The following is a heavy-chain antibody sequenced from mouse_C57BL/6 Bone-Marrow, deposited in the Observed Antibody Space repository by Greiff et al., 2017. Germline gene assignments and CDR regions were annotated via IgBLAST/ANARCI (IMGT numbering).Heavy chain of an antibody. J-gene: IGHJ4*01. V-gene: IGHV7-3*01. CDR1: GFTFTDYY. CDR3: ARWTAQAHYYAMDY. Sequence: EVKLVESGGGLVQPGGSLSLSCAASGFTFTDYYMSWVRQPPGKALEWLGFIRNKANGYTTEYSASVKGRFTISRDNSQSILYLQMNALRAEDSATYYCARWTAQAHYYAMDYGGQGTSVTVSS. CDR2: IRNKANGYTT. D-gene: IGHD3-2*02.